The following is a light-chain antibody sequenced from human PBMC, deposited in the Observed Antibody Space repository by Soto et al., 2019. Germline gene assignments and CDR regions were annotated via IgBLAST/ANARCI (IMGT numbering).Light chain of an antibody. CDR1: QGISNY. Sequence: IQLTQSPSSLSASVGDRVTITCRASQGISNYLAWYQQKPGKAPKLLIYSASTLQRGVSSRFSCSGSGAGFTLMISSLQPEDVATYFCQQANIYPFTFGLGTKVEIK. CDR2: SAS. J-gene: IGKJ3*01. CDR3: QQANIYPFT. V-gene: IGKV1-9*01.